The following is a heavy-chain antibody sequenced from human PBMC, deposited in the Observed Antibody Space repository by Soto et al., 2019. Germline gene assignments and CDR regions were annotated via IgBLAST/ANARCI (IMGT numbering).Heavy chain of an antibody. CDR1: GYSFAGYW. D-gene: IGHD5-18*01. Sequence: GASLKISCKGSGYSFAGYWITWVRQKPGKGLELMGRIDPSDSQTYYSPSFRGHVTISVTKSITTVFLQWSSLRASDTAMYDCARHLHDSDTGPNFQYYFESWGQGTPVTVSS. CDR3: ARHLHDSDTGPNFQYYFES. CDR2: IDPSDSQT. V-gene: IGHV5-10-1*01. J-gene: IGHJ4*02.